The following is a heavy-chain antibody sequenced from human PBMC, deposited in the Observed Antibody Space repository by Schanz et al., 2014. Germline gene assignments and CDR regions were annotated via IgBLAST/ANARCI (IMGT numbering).Heavy chain of an antibody. CDR1: GFTLKNYG. CDR2: ISDYNGKT. D-gene: IGHD3-10*01. V-gene: IGHV1-18*01. J-gene: IGHJ6*02. CDR3: ARHRFGVFYYGLEV. Sequence: QAQLMQSGPELKRPGASVKVSCTASGFTLKNYGISWVRQAPGLGLEWMGWISDYNGKTNYAQKFQDRVIMSTDRSSSTAYLELRSLTSDDSAIYYCARHRFGVFYYGLEVWGQGTTILVSS.